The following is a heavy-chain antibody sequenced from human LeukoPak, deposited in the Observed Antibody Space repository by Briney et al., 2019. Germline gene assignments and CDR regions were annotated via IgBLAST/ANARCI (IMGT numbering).Heavy chain of an antibody. CDR3: ARGAAAYYYDSSGYY. CDR1: GFTFSSYS. Sequence: GGSLRLSCAASGFTFSSYSMNWVRQAPGKGLEWVSYISSSSSTIYYADSVKGRFTISRDNAKNSLYLQMNSLRAEDTAVYYCARGAAAYYYDSSGYYWGQGTLVTVSS. CDR2: ISSSSSTI. D-gene: IGHD3-22*01. J-gene: IGHJ4*02. V-gene: IGHV3-48*01.